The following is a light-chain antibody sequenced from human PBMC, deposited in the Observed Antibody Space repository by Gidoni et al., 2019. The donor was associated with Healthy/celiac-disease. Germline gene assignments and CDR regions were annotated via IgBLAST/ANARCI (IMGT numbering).Light chain of an antibody. V-gene: IGKV3-20*01. CDR2: GAS. CDR3: QQYGSSPT. J-gene: IGKJ4*01. CDR1: QSVSSSY. Sequence: ELVLTQSPVTLSLSPGERATLSCRASQSVSSSYLAWYQQKPGQAPRLLIYGASSRATGIPDRFSGSGSGTDFTLTISRLEPEDFAVYYCQQYGSSPTFGGGTKVEDQT.